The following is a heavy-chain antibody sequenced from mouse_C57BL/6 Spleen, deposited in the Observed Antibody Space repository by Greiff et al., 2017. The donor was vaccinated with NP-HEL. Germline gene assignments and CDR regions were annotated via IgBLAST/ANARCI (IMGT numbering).Heavy chain of an antibody. Sequence: LQQSGAELVRPGSSVKLSCKDSYFAFMASAMHWVKQRPGHGLEWIGSFTMYSDATEYSENFKGKATLTANTSSSTAYMELSSLTSEDSAVYYCARAVITTVVADYYAMDYWGQGTSVTVSS. CDR3: ARAVITTVVADYYAMDY. V-gene: IGHV1-49*01. D-gene: IGHD1-1*01. CDR1: YFAFMASA. J-gene: IGHJ4*01. CDR2: FTMYSDAT.